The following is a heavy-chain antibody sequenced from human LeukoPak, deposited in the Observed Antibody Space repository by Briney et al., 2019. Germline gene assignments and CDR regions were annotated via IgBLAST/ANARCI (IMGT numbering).Heavy chain of an antibody. Sequence: KPSQTLSLTCIASGVSLSDGHYYWSWIRQPPGKGLEWIGYISDSGSTTFNPSLKNPLTMSVDPSKKQFSLNLSSLTGAETAIYFCPTYNVGDNSFDYWGQGTLVAVSS. CDR1: GVSLSDGHYY. CDR2: ISDSGST. D-gene: IGHD2-21*01. V-gene: IGHV4-30-4*01. CDR3: PTYNVGDNSFDY. J-gene: IGHJ4*02.